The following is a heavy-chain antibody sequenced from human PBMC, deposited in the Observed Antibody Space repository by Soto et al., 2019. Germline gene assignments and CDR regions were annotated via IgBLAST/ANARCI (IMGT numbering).Heavy chain of an antibody. CDR1: GFTFRTRW. J-gene: IGHJ6*02. CDR3: ARDNSYAMNV. CDR2: INADGSTT. Sequence: EVQLVESGGGLVQPGGSLRLSCAASGFTFRTRWMHWVRQAPGKGLVWVSYINADGSTTNYADSERGRFTISRDNAKNRLYLQMNGLRDEATAVYYWARDNSYAMNVWGQGTTVTVSS. D-gene: IGHD1-20*01. V-gene: IGHV3-74*01.